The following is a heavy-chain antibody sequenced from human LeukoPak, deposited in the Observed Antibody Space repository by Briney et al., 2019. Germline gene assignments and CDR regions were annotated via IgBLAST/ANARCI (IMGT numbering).Heavy chain of an antibody. V-gene: IGHV1-69*05. CDR1: GGTFISYA. D-gene: IGHD1-7*01. CDR2: IIPIFGTA. CDR3: ARDSPTGITGTTTYYYYYGMDV. J-gene: IGHJ6*02. Sequence: SVKVSCKASGGTFISYAISWVRQAPGQGLEWMGGIIPIFGTANYAQKFQGRVTMTRDTSTSTVYMELSSLRSEDTAVYYCARDSPTGITGTTTYYYYYGMDVWGQGTTVTVSS.